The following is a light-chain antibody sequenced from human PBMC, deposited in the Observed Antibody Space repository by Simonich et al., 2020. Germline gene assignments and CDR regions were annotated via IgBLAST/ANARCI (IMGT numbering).Light chain of an antibody. CDR1: QGISNY. Sequence: DIQMTQSPSSLSPSVGDRVTITCRASQGISNYLNWYQQKPGKAPKLLIYDASNLETGVPSRLSGSGSGTDFTFTISSLQPEDIATYYCQQYDNLGLTFGGGTKVEIK. V-gene: IGKV1-33*01. J-gene: IGKJ4*01. CDR2: DAS. CDR3: QQYDNLGLT.